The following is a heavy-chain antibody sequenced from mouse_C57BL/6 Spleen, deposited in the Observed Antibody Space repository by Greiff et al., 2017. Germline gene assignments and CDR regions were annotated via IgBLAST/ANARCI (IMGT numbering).Heavy chain of an antibody. V-gene: IGHV1-18*01. CDR3: ARSEGYAWFAY. CDR1: GYTFTDYN. D-gene: IGHD2-3*01. CDR2: ITPNTGGN. J-gene: IGHJ3*01. Sequence: VQLKQSGPELVKPGASVKIPCKASGYTFTDYNLDWVKPSHGKSLAWIGDITPNTGGNIYNQKFKGKATLTVDKSSSTAYMERRSLTSEDTSVYYCARSEGYAWFAYWGQGTLVTVSA.